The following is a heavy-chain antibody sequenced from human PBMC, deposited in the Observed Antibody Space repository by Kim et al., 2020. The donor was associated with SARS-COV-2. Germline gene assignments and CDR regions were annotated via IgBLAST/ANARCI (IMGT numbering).Heavy chain of an antibody. D-gene: IGHD1-20*01. J-gene: IGHJ6*02. CDR1: GFTFSSYS. V-gene: IGHV3-48*02. Sequence: GGSLRLSCAASGFTFSSYSMNWVRQAPGKGLEWVSYISSSSSTIYYADSVKGRFTISRDNAKNSLYLQMNSLRDEDTAVYYCPRDNWNDNYYYYGMDVWGQGTTVTVS. CDR2: ISSSSSTI. CDR3: PRDNWNDNYYYYGMDV.